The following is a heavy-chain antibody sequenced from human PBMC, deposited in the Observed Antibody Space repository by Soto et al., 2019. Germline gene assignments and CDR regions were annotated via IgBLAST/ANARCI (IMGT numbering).Heavy chain of an antibody. CDR3: ARGSRQWLVRSYYYGMDV. V-gene: IGHV4-34*01. J-gene: IGHJ6*02. D-gene: IGHD6-19*01. Sequence: QVQLQQWGAGLLKPSETLSLTCAVYGGSFSGYYWSWIRQPPGKGLEWIGEINHSGSTNYNPSLKSRVPISVDTSKTQFSLKLSSVTAADTAVYYCARGSRQWLVRSYYYGMDVWGQGTTVTVSS. CDR2: INHSGST. CDR1: GGSFSGYY.